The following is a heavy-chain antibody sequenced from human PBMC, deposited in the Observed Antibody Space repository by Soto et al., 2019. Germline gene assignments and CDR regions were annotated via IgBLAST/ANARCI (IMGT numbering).Heavy chain of an antibody. CDR2: IDPSDSYT. CDR1: GYSLTSYW. V-gene: IGHV5-10-1*01. D-gene: IGHD6-13*01. CDR3: AKYSSSWTGFNWFDP. Sequence: GESLKISCRGSGYSLTSYWISWGRQMPGKGLEWMGRIDPSDSYTNYSPSFQGHVTISADKSISTAYLQWSSLKASDTAMYYCAKYSSSWTGFNWFDPWGQGTLVTVSS. J-gene: IGHJ5*02.